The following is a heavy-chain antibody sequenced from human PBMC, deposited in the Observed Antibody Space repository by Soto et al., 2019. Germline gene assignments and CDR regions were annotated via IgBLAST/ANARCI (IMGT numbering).Heavy chain of an antibody. V-gene: IGHV3-11*06. D-gene: IGHD1-1*01. CDR3: ARSGDNYNRLDY. Sequence: PGGSLRLSCEGSGFTFSDYYISWIRQAPGKGLEWISYSSNSGTFSRYADSVKGRFSTSRDNTKNLLYLQMNSLRAEDTAVYYCARSGDNYNRLDYWGQGTPVTVSS. J-gene: IGHJ4*02. CDR1: GFTFSDYY. CDR2: SSNSGTFS.